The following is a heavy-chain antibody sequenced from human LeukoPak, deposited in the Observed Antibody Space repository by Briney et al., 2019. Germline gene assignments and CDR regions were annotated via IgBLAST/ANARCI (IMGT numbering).Heavy chain of an antibody. V-gene: IGHV3-23*01. Sequence: GGSLRLSCAASGFTFDDYGMSWVRQAPGKGLEWVSAISGSGGSTYYADSVKGRFTISRDNSKNTLYLQMNSLRAEDTAVYYCAKDLGWLQYHEYYFDYWGQGTLVTVSS. CDR2: ISGSGGST. D-gene: IGHD4-11*01. CDR3: AKDLGWLQYHEYYFDY. CDR1: GFTFDDYG. J-gene: IGHJ4*02.